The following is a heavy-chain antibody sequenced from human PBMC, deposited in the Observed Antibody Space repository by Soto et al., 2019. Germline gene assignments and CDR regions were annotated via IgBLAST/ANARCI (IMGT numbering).Heavy chain of an antibody. CDR1: GYTFTGYY. D-gene: IGHD3-16*02. J-gene: IGHJ4*02. V-gene: IGHV1-2*02. CDR3: AREPPYDYVWGSYRGTYYFDY. Sequence: ASVKVSCKASGYTFTGYYMHWVRQAPGQGLEWMGWINPNSGGTNYAQKFQGRVTMTRDTSISTAYMELSRLRSDDTAVYYCAREPPYDYVWGSYRGTYYFDYWRQRTLVTVSS. CDR2: INPNSGGT.